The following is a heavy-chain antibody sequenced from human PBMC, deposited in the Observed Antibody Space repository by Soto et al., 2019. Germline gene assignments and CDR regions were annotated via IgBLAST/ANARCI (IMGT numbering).Heavy chain of an antibody. J-gene: IGHJ4*02. Sequence: QVQLVESGGGVVQPGRSLRLSCAASGFTFSSYAMHWVRQAPGKGLEWVAVISYDGSNKYYADSVKGRFTISRDNSKNTLYLQMNSLRAEDTAVYYCARDQVVSYYDSSGYYDYWGQGTLVTVSS. CDR1: GFTFSSYA. CDR3: ARDQVVSYYDSSGYYDY. V-gene: IGHV3-30-3*01. D-gene: IGHD3-22*01. CDR2: ISYDGSNK.